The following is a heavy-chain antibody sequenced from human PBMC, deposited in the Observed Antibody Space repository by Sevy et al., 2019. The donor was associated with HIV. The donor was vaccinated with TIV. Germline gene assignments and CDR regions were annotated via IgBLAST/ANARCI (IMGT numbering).Heavy chain of an antibody. J-gene: IGHJ6*02. CDR2: ISGSGSST. V-gene: IGHV3-23*01. CDR3: AKGDRTFYGMDV. Sequence: GGSLRLSCAASGFIFGTYAMSWVRQAPGKGLEWVSAISGSGSSTYYADSLKGRFTISRDNSKKKLYLQMNSLRAEDTAVYYCAKGDRTFYGMDVWGQGTTVTVSS. CDR1: GFIFGTYA.